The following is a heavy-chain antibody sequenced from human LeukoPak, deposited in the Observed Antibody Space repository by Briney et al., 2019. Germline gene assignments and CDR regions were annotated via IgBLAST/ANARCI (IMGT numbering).Heavy chain of an antibody. Sequence: GGSLRLSCAASGFVFRNYFMSWVRQAPGKGLEWVASIKNDGSEKYYVDSVRGRYTISRDNSKNTLYLQMNSLRAEDTAVYYCARAPEITMIVVVITEYYFDYWGQGTLVTVSS. V-gene: IGHV3-7*01. J-gene: IGHJ4*02. CDR2: IKNDGSEK. D-gene: IGHD3-22*01. CDR3: ARAPEITMIVVVITEYYFDY. CDR1: GFVFRNYF.